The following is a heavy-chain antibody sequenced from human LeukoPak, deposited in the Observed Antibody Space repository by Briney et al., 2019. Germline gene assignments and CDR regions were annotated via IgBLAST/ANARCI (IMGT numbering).Heavy chain of an antibody. Sequence: GASVKVSCKASGYTFTGYYMHWVRQAPGQGLEWMGWINPNSGGTNYAQKFQGRVTMTRDTSISTAYMELSRLRSDDTAVYYCARGPAAGILVPLPTPGDYWGQGTLVTVSS. J-gene: IGHJ4*02. V-gene: IGHV1-2*02. D-gene: IGHD6-13*01. CDR1: GYTFTGYY. CDR3: ARGPAAGILVPLPTPGDY. CDR2: INPNSGGT.